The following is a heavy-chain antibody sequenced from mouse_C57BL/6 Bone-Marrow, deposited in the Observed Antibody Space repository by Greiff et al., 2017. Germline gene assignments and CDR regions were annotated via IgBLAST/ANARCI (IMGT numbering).Heavy chain of an antibody. Sequence: VQLQQSGAELVRPGSSVKMSCKTSGYTFTSYGINWVKQRPGQGLEWIGYIYIGNGYTEYNEKFKGKATLNSDPSSSTAYMQLSSLTSEDYAIYFCARGNYYGSSSDFDYWGQGTTLTVSS. CDR1: GYTFTSYG. J-gene: IGHJ2*01. V-gene: IGHV1-58*01. CDR2: IYIGNGYT. CDR3: ARGNYYGSSSDFDY. D-gene: IGHD1-1*01.